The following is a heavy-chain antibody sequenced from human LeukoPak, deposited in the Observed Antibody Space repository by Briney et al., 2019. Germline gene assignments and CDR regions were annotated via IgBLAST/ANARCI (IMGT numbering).Heavy chain of an antibody. CDR3: ARDSSVVVVAANFDY. D-gene: IGHD2-15*01. V-gene: IGHV3-11*04. Sequence: GGSLRLSCAASGFTFSDYYMSWIRQAPGKGLEWVSYISSSGNTTYHADSVKGRFTISRDNAKNPLYLQMSSLRAEDTAVYYCARDSSVVVVAANFDYWGQGTLVTVSS. CDR2: ISSSGNTT. CDR1: GFTFSDYY. J-gene: IGHJ4*02.